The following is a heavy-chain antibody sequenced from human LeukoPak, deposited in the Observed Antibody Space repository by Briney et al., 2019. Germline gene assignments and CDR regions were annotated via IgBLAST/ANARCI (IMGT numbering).Heavy chain of an antibody. Sequence: GGSLRLSCAASGFTFSSYSMNWVRQAPGKGLEWVSIISGGGSIYYADSVKGRFTISRDNSKNTVFFRMNSLRAEDTAVYYCARDLFPGYSIGYHYGYWGQGTRVTVSS. CDR3: ARDLFPGYSIGYHYGY. CDR2: ISGGGSI. D-gene: IGHD5-12*01. J-gene: IGHJ4*02. V-gene: IGHV3-66*01. CDR1: GFTFSSYS.